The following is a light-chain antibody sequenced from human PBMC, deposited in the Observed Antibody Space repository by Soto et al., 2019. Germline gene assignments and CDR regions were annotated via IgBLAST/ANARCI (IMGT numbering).Light chain of an antibody. CDR1: HDINNY. V-gene: IGKV1-33*01. J-gene: IGKJ2*01. CDR2: DGA. CDR3: QQYDSVPWT. Sequence: DIQMTQSPASLSASVGDRVTITCQASHDINNYLNWFQQKQGKAPKLLIYDGANLKVGVPSRFSASGFGTDFTLTINNLQPEDIATYYCQQYDSVPWTFGQGTRLEIK.